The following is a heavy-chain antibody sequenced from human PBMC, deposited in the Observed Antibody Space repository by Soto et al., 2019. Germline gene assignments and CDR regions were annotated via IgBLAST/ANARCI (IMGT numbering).Heavy chain of an antibody. CDR1: GGTFSSYA. V-gene: IGHV1-69*13. CDR3: ARAAPYSSSWYFDY. D-gene: IGHD6-13*01. Sequence: GASVKVSCKASGGTFSSYAISWVRQAPGQGPEWMGGIIPIFGTANYAQKFQGRVTITADESTSTAYMELSSLRSEDTAVYYCARAAPYSSSWYFDYWGQGTLVTVSS. J-gene: IGHJ4*02. CDR2: IIPIFGTA.